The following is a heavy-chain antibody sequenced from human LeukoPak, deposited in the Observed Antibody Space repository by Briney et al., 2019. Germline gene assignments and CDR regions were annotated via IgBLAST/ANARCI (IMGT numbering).Heavy chain of an antibody. Sequence: GGSLRLSCAASGFTFSSYSMNWVRQAPGKGLEWVSSISSSSSYIYYADSVKGRFTISRDNAKNSLYLQMNSLRAEDTAVYYCARVLVRVRGVIMGKYYFDYWGQGTLVTVSS. CDR1: GFTFSSYS. CDR2: ISSSSSYI. CDR3: ARVLVRVRGVIMGKYYFDY. V-gene: IGHV3-21*01. J-gene: IGHJ4*02. D-gene: IGHD3-10*01.